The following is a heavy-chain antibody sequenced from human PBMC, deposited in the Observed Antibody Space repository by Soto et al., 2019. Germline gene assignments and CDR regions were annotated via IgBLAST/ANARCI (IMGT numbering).Heavy chain of an antibody. CDR1: GGSISSGDYY. J-gene: IGHJ5*02. Sequence: QVQLQESGPGLVKPSQTLSLTCTVSGGSISSGDYYWSWIRQPPGKGLEWIGYIYYSGSTYYNPSLKSRVTISVDTSKNQFSLKLSSVTAADTAVYYCARDRSHYYDPPGWFDPWGQGTLVTVSS. CDR2: IYYSGST. CDR3: ARDRSHYYDPPGWFDP. V-gene: IGHV4-30-4*01. D-gene: IGHD3-22*01.